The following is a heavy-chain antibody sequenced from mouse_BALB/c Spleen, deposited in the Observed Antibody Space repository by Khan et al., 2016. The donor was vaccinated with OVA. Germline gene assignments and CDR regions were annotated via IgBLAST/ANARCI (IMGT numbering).Heavy chain of an antibody. Sequence: EVELVESGGGLVKPGGSLTLSCAASGFTFSNYGVSWVRQTPEKRLEWVASISSGDTTYYSDSVKGRFTISRDNAKNILYLQMSSLRSEDTAMYYCARDDRFAYWGQGTLVTVSA. CDR3: ARDDRFAY. D-gene: IGHD2-12*01. CDR1: GFTFSNYG. CDR2: ISSGDTT. V-gene: IGHV5-6-5*01. J-gene: IGHJ3*01.